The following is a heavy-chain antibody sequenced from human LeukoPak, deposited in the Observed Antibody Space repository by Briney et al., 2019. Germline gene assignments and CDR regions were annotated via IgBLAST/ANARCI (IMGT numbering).Heavy chain of an antibody. CDR3: ARYTTVAGTDY. J-gene: IGHJ4*02. CDR2: ISAYSGNT. CDR1: GYIFTSYG. V-gene: IGHV1-18*01. D-gene: IGHD6-19*01. Sequence: ASVKVSCKASGYIFTSYGISWVRQAPGQGLEWMGWISAYSGNTNYAQKLQGRVTMTTDTSTSTAYMELRSLRSDDTAVYFCARYTTVAGTDYWGQGTLVTVSS.